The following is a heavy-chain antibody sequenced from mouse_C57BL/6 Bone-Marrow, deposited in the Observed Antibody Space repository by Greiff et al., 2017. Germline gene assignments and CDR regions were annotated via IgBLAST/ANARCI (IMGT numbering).Heavy chain of an antibody. D-gene: IGHD2-4*01. CDR1: GYTFTSYG. J-gene: IGHJ3*01. V-gene: IGHV1-81*01. CDR3: ARSRGYDYSWFAY. Sequence: QVQLKQSGAELARPGASVKLSCKASGYTFTSYGISWVKQRTGQGLEWIGEIYPRSGNTYYNEKFKGKATLTADKSSSTAYMELRSLTSEDSAVYFCARSRGYDYSWFAYWGQGTLVTVSA. CDR2: IYPRSGNT.